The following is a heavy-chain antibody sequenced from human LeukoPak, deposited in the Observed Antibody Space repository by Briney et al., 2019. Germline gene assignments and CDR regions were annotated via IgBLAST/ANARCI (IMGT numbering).Heavy chain of an antibody. CDR2: IIPTLGIA. V-gene: IGHV1-69*04. J-gene: IGHJ5*02. D-gene: IGHD2-2*01. Sequence: SVKVSCKASGGTFSSYAISWVRQAPGQGLEWMGRIIPTLGIANYAQKFQGRVTITADKSTSTAYMELSSLRSEDTAVYYCARDRARGVPAAMPPDNWFDPWGQGTLVTVSS. CDR3: ARDRARGVPAAMPPDNWFDP. CDR1: GGTFSSYA.